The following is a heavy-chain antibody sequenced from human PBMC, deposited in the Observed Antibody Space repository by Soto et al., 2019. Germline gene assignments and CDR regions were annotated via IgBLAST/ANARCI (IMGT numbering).Heavy chain of an antibody. CDR1: GGPFSGYY. Sequence: SETLSLTCAVYGGPFSGYYWSWIRQPPGKGLEWIGEINHSGSTNYNPSLKSRVTISVDTSKNQFSLKLSSVTAADTAVYYCARSGSSWYAPLYYGMDVWGQGTTVTVSS. J-gene: IGHJ6*02. V-gene: IGHV4-34*01. CDR2: INHSGST. D-gene: IGHD6-13*01. CDR3: ARSGSSWYAPLYYGMDV.